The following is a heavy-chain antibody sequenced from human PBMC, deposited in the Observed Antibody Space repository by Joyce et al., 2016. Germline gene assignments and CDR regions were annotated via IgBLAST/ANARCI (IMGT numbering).Heavy chain of an antibody. Sequence: EVQLVESGGGLVKPGRSLRLSCTSSGFIFGDCAMNWFRQAPGEGLEWVGFIRSKAYGGTTDYAASVKGRFTISRDDSKSIAYLQMNSLKTEDTAVYYCTRIGDCSGGSCYEGWFDPWGQGTLVTVSS. D-gene: IGHD2-15*01. CDR2: IRSKAYGGTT. CDR1: GFIFGDCA. J-gene: IGHJ5*02. CDR3: TRIGDCSGGSCYEGWFDP. V-gene: IGHV3-49*05.